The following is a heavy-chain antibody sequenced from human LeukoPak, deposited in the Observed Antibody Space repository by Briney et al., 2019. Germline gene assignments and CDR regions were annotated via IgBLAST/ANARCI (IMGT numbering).Heavy chain of an antibody. J-gene: IGHJ4*02. CDR2: IYSGGST. CDR1: GFTFSSYW. V-gene: IGHV3-66*01. Sequence: GGSLRLSCAASGFTFSSYWMSWVRQAPGKGLEWVSVIYSGGSTYYADSVKGRFTISRDNSKNTLYLQMNSLRAEDTAVYYCARDVQAGYWGQGTLVTVSS. D-gene: IGHD6-19*01. CDR3: ARDVQAGY.